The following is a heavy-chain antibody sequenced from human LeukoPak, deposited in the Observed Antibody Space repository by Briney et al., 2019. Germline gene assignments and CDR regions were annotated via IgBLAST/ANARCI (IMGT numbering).Heavy chain of an antibody. Sequence: GGSLRLSCAASGFTFSSYAMSWVRQAPGKGLEWVSAISGSGGSTYYADSVKGRFTISRDNSKNTLYLQMNSLRAEDTAVYYCAKPSRGGYYCYGMDVWGQGTTVTVSS. V-gene: IGHV3-23*01. CDR2: ISGSGGST. CDR1: GFTFSSYA. D-gene: IGHD3-16*01. J-gene: IGHJ6*02. CDR3: AKPSRGGYYCYGMDV.